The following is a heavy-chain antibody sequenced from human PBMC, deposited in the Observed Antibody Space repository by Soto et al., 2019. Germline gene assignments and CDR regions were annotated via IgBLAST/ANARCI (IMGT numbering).Heavy chain of an antibody. V-gene: IGHV3-48*02. CDR3: ARPGEGVLFYYALDV. D-gene: IGHD3-16*01. Sequence: EVQLVESGGGLAQPGGSLRLSCVASGFTLSSYSMNWVRQAPGKGLEWISYISSGSDTIYYADSVKGRFTVSRDNAKNSLYLQMNSLRDEDTAVYYCARPGEGVLFYYALDVWGQGTTVTVSS. CDR2: ISSGSDTI. J-gene: IGHJ6*02. CDR1: GFTLSSYS.